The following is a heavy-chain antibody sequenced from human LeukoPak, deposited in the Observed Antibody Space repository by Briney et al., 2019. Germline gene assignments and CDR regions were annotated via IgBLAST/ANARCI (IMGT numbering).Heavy chain of an antibody. CDR2: IYHSGST. D-gene: IGHD2-2*01. CDR3: ARGRYRDGSTLSRFDP. J-gene: IGHJ5*02. CDR1: GGSISSSNW. V-gene: IGHV4-4*02. Sequence: ASETLSLTCAVSGGSISSSNWWSWVRQPPGKGLEWIGEIYHSGSTNYNPSLKSRVTISVDKSKNQFSLKLSSVTAADTAVYYCARGRYRDGSTLSRFDPWGQGTLVTVSS.